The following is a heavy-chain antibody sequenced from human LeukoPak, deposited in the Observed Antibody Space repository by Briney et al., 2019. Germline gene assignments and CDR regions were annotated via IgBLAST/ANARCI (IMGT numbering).Heavy chain of an antibody. CDR3: ARQSGDYDYVWGSYRYTDYFDY. CDR2: IYTSGST. J-gene: IGHJ4*02. CDR1: GGSISSGSSY. Sequence: SQTLSLTCTVSGGSISSGSSYWSWIRQPARKGLEWIGRIYTSGSTNYNPSLKSRVTISVDTSKNQFSLKLSSVTAADTAVYYCARQSGDYDYVWGSYRYTDYFDYWGQGTLVTVSS. V-gene: IGHV4-61*02. D-gene: IGHD3-16*02.